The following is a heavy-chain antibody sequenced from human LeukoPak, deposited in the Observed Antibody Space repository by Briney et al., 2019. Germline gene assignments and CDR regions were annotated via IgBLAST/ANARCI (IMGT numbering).Heavy chain of an antibody. D-gene: IGHD3-10*01. CDR1: GGTFSSYA. CDR2: IIPIFGTA. CDR3: ARETHTMVRAVIKGSNWFDP. Sequence: GASVKVSCKASGGTFSSYAISWVRQAPRQGLEWMGGIIPIFGTANYAQKFQGRVTITADKSTSTAYMELSSLRSEDTAVYYCARETHTMVRAVIKGSNWFDPWGQGTLVTVSS. J-gene: IGHJ5*02. V-gene: IGHV1-69*06.